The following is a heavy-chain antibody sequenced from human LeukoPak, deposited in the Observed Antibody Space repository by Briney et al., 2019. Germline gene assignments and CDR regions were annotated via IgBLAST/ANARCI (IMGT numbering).Heavy chain of an antibody. CDR1: GYTFTSYG. V-gene: IGHV1-18*01. CDR3: ATIAVAGTVDY. D-gene: IGHD6-19*01. J-gene: IGHJ4*02. Sequence: ASVKVSCKASGYTFTSYGISWVRQAPGQGLEWMGWISAYNGNTNYAQKLRGRVTMTTDTSTSTAYMELRSLRSDDTAVYYCATIAVAGTVDYWGQGTLVTVSS. CDR2: ISAYNGNT.